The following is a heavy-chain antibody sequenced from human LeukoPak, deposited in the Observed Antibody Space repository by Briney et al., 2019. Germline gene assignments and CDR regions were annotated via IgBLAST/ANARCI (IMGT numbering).Heavy chain of an antibody. V-gene: IGHV3-48*01. CDR3: ARDNGIAAAGTVFYWFDP. J-gene: IGHJ5*02. CDR2: ISSSSSTI. Sequence: PGGSLGLSCAASGFTVSSNYMTWVRQAPGKGLEWVSYISSSSSTIYHADSVKGRFTISRDNAKNSLYLQMNSLRAEDTAVYYCARDNGIAAAGTVFYWFDPWGQGTPVTVSS. D-gene: IGHD6-13*01. CDR1: GFTVSSNY.